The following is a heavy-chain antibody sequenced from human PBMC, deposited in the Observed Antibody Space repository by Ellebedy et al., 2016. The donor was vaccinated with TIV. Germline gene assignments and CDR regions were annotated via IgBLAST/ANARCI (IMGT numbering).Heavy chain of an antibody. CDR1: GYSFINYW. CDR3: VRYDGAGANFDY. V-gene: IGHV5-51*01. J-gene: IGHJ4*02. D-gene: IGHD6-13*01. CDR2: IYPGDSNT. Sequence: KVSCKGSGYSFINYWIGWVRQMPGKGLEWMAIIYPGDSNTSHNPSLQGQVTISADRSISTAYLQWSSLKAPDNAMYYCVRYDGAGANFDYWGQGTLVTVSS.